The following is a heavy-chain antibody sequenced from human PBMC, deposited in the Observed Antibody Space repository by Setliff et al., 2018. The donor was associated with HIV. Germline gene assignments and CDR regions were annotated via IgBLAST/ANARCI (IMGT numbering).Heavy chain of an antibody. D-gene: IGHD2-2*01. CDR2: ISGSGTTI. V-gene: IGHV3-11*04. CDR3: VKDEEYIGVVSATMNMPGYYHYYYMDV. Sequence: GGSLRLSCAASGFTFSHYYMSWIRQAPGKGLQWVSDISGSGTTIYYADSVKGRFTISRDNAKNSLYLQMNSLRAEDTAVYYCVKDEEYIGVVSATMNMPGYYHYYYMDVWGKGSTVTVSS. J-gene: IGHJ6*03. CDR1: GFTFSHYY.